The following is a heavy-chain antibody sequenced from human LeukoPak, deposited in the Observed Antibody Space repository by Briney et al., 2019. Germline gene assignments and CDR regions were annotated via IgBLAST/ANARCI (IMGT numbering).Heavy chain of an antibody. CDR3: ATLVPQGGYFDL. D-gene: IGHD2-2*01. CDR1: GGSISSSSYY. J-gene: IGHJ2*01. CDR2: IYYSGST. Sequence: SETLSLTCTVSGGSISSSSYYWGWIRQPPGKGLEWIGSIYYSGSTYYNPSLKSRVTISVDRSKNQFSLKLSSVTAADTAVYYCATLVPQGGYFDLWGRGTLVTVSS. V-gene: IGHV4-39*07.